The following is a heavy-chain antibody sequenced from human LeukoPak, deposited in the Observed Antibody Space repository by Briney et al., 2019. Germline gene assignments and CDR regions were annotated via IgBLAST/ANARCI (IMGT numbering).Heavy chain of an antibody. CDR3: ARGRYGWLPFDY. CDR2: IYYSGST. J-gene: IGHJ4*02. CDR1: GGSFSGYY. Sequence: SETLSLTCAVYGGSFSGYYWSWIRRPPGKGLEWIGFIYYSGSTNYNPSLKSRVTISVDTSKNQFTLKLSSVTAADTAVYYCARGRYGWLPFDYWGQGTLVTVSS. V-gene: IGHV4-59*01. D-gene: IGHD3-16*01.